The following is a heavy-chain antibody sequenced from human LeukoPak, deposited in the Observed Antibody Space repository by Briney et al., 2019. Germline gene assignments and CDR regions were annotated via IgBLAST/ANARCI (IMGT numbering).Heavy chain of an antibody. CDR3: ARPRSIGYSYGY. D-gene: IGHD5-18*01. CDR1: GYTFTSYA. J-gene: IGHJ4*02. Sequence: ASVKVSCKASGYTFTSYAMHWVRQAPGQRLEWMGWINAGNGNTKYSQKFQGRVTITRDTSASTAYMELSSLRSEDTAVYYCARPRSIGYSYGYWGQGTLVTVSS. V-gene: IGHV1-3*01. CDR2: INAGNGNT.